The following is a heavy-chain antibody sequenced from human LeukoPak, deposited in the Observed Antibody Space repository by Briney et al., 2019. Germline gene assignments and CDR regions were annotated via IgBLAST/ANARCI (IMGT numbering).Heavy chain of an antibody. CDR1: GFTFSSYA. J-gene: IGHJ4*02. CDR2: ISYDGSNK. Sequence: GGSLRLSCAASGFTFSSYAMHWVRQAPGKGLEWVAVISYDGSNKYYADSVKGRFTISRDNSKNTLYLQTNSLRAEDTAVYYCAREASPRIAVAGTEIDYWGQGTLVTVSS. CDR3: AREASPRIAVAGTEIDY. D-gene: IGHD6-19*01. V-gene: IGHV3-30*04.